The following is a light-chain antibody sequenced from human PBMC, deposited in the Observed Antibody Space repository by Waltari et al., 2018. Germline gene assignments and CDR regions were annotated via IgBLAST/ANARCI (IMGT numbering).Light chain of an antibody. V-gene: IGLV2-8*01. J-gene: IGLJ2*01. CDR3: SSFAGSNNLV. CDR2: EVT. Sequence: QSALTQPPSASGSPGQSVTIFCTGTSSDVGGYTYVPWYQQHPGKVPKLIIYEVTKRPSGVPDRFSGSKSGNTASLTVSGLQAEDEADYYCSSFAGSNNLVFGGGTKLTVL. CDR1: SSDVGGYTY.